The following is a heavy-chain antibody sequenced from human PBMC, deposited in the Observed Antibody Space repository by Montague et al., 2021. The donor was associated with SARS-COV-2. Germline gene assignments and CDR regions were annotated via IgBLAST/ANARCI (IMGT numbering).Heavy chain of an antibody. CDR2: IYYGGTT. CDR3: ARRRGPGTYYHYFDY. Sequence: SETLSLTCTVSGASVDSFYWSWIRQPPGKGLEWIGYIYYGGTTNYHPSLQSRVTFSIDTSSNQVSLTLTSVTAADTAVYFCARRRGPGTYYHYFDYWGLGTLVTVSS. CDR1: GASVDSFY. J-gene: IGHJ4*02. D-gene: IGHD3-10*01. V-gene: IGHV4-59*02.